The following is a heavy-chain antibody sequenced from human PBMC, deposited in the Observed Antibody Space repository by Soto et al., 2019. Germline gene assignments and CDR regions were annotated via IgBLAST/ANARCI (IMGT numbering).Heavy chain of an antibody. D-gene: IGHD3-10*01. CDR3: ARDKGDYYGSGSYYNHYYYYYGMDV. Sequence: ASVKVSCKASGYTFTSYGISWVRQAPGQGLEWMGWISAYNGNTNYAQKLQGRVTMTTDTSTSTAYMELRSLRSDDTAVYYCARDKGDYYGSGSYYNHYYYYYGMDVWGQGTTVTVSS. J-gene: IGHJ6*02. CDR2: ISAYNGNT. CDR1: GYTFTSYG. V-gene: IGHV1-18*01.